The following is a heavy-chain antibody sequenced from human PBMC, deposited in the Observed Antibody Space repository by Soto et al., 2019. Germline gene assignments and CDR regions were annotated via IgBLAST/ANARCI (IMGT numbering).Heavy chain of an antibody. CDR1: GGTCISYA. CDR3: AKSSGSYPGVFDY. V-gene: IGHV3-23*01. Sequence: GGSLRHSCAASGGTCISYAMSWVRQAPGKGLEWVSAISGSGGSTYYADSVKGRFTISRDNSKNTLYLQMNSLRAEDTAVYYCAKSSGSYPGVFDYWGQGTLVTVSS. CDR2: ISGSGGST. J-gene: IGHJ4*02. D-gene: IGHD1-26*01.